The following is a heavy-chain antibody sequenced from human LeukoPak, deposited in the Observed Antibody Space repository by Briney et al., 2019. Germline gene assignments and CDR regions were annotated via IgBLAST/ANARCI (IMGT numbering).Heavy chain of an antibody. CDR2: IWYVGSNK. CDR3: ARDPPQYGAGSYPDY. D-gene: IGHD3-10*01. CDR1: GFTFGRYG. J-gene: IGHJ4*02. Sequence: GWSLRLSCAPSGFTFGRYGMQWDRPPPGRGLEWVAVIWYVGSNKYYADSVKGRVTISRDNSKNALYLQMTSLRAEDTAVYYCARDPPQYGAGSYPDYWGQGTLVTVSS. V-gene: IGHV3-33*01.